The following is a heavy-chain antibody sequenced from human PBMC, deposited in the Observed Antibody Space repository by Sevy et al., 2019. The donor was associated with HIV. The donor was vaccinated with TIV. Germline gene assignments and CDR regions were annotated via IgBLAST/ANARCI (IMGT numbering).Heavy chain of an antibody. V-gene: IGHV3-21*01. J-gene: IGHJ5*02. D-gene: IGHD6-19*01. Sequence: GGSLRLSCAASGFTFSTYSMNWVRQAPGKGLEWVSSISSTSSYIDYAYSVKGRFTISRGNAKNSLYLQMNNLRAEDTAVYYCARDYNSGWRKFNLFDPWGQGTLVTVSS. CDR2: ISSTSSYI. CDR1: GFTFSTYS. CDR3: ARDYNSGWRKFNLFDP.